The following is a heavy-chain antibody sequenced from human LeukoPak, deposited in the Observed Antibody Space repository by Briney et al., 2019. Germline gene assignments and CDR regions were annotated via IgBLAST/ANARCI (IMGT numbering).Heavy chain of an antibody. CDR1: GYTFTSYA. CDR2: INAGNGNT. V-gene: IGHV1-3*01. D-gene: IGHD3-9*01. Sequence: ASVKVSCKASGYTFTSYAMHWVRQAPGQRLEWMGWINAGNGNTKYSQKFQGRVTITRDTSASTAYMELSSLRSEDTAMYYCATPGEDYDILTGLEAAFDIWGQGTMVTVSS. CDR3: ATPGEDYDILTGLEAAFDI. J-gene: IGHJ3*02.